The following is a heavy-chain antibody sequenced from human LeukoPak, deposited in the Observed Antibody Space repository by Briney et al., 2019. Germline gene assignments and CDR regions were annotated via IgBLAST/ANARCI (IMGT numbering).Heavy chain of an antibody. J-gene: IGHJ3*02. CDR2: INPNSGGT. D-gene: IGHD2-2*01. CDR3: ARYCSSISCHAFDI. Sequence: ASVKVSCKASGYTFTVYYMHWVRQAPGQGVEWMGWINPNSGGTNYAQKFQGRVTMTREASISTAYMELSRLRSDDTAMYYCARYCSSISCHAFDIWGQGTMVTVSS. CDR1: GYTFTVYY. V-gene: IGHV1-2*02.